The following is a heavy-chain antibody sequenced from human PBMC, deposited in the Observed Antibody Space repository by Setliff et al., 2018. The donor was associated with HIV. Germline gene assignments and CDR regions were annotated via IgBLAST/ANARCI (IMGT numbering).Heavy chain of an antibody. CDR1: GVPTSASTYY. CDR3: ARSKTFYDFWGGYYTHGAFKI. V-gene: IGHV4-39*02. J-gene: IGHJ3*02. D-gene: IGHD3-3*01. Sequence: SETLSLTCTVSGVPTSASTYYWGWIRQPPGKGLDWIGYISYSGKTYYNPSLKSRVTISVDTSNNHFSLNLTSVTAADTAVYYCARSKTFYDFWGGYYTHGAFKIWGLGTMVTVSS. CDR2: ISYSGKT.